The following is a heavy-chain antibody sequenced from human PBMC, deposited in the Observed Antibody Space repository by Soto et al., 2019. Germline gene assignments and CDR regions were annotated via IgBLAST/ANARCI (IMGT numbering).Heavy chain of an antibody. J-gene: IGHJ3*01. Sequence: PLVPHRLSCAASGCTFSNHGMHWVRQVPGKGLVWVSRVNGDGSSTFYADSVKGRFTISRDNAENTVFLQMNSLRAEDTAVYYCERDTWTTVWGQGTMVPVSS. V-gene: IGHV3-74*01. D-gene: IGHD1-1*01. CDR1: GCTFSNHG. CDR2: VNGDGSST. CDR3: ERDTWTTV.